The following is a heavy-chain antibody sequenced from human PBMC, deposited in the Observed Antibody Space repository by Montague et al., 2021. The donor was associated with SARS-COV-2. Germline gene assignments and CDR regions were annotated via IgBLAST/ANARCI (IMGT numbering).Heavy chain of an antibody. V-gene: IGHV4-59*02. J-gene: IGHJ3*02. CDR3: ARETMTADAFDI. Sequence: SETLSLTCTVSGASVGSSDWGWIRQSPGKGLEWIGYFNSVGSTDNNPSLRSRATISRDTSKNQFSLKVRSVTAADTAVYYCARETMTADAFDIWGQGTMVTVSS. CDR2: FNSVGST. D-gene: IGHD1-14*01. CDR1: GASVGSSD.